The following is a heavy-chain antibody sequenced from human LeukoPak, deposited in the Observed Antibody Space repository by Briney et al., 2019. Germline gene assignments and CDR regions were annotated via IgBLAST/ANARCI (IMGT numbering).Heavy chain of an antibody. V-gene: IGHV3-23*01. CDR2: ISGSGGST. CDR1: GFTFSSYA. D-gene: IGHD5-12*01. J-gene: IGHJ4*02. Sequence: PGGSLRLSCAASGFTFSSYAMSWVRQAPGKGLEWVSAISGSGGSTYYADSVKGRFTISRDNSKNTLYLQMNSLRAEDTAVYYCARVGVATGRSSEFDYWGQGTLVTVSS. CDR3: ARVGVATGRSSEFDY.